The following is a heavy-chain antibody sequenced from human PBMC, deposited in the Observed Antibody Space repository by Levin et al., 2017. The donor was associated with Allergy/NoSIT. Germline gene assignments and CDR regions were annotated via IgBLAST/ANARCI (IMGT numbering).Heavy chain of an antibody. CDR1: GFTFSDYW. V-gene: IGHV3-74*01. J-gene: IGHJ5*02. D-gene: IGHD6-6*01. CDR3: VRDPYSTSSTVQRGFWFDP. CDR2: INSDGSST. Sequence: GESLKISCAASGFTFSDYWMYWVRQAPGKGPVWVSRINSDGSSTRYADSVRGRFTISRDNAKNRLYLQMNSLRAEDTAVYYCVRDPYSTSSTVQRGFWFDPWGQGTLVTVSS.